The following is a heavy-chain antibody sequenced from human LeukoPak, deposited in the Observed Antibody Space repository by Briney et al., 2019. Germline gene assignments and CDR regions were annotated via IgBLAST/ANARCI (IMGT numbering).Heavy chain of an antibody. V-gene: IGHV1-69*04. CDR1: GGTFSSYA. CDR2: IIPILGIA. J-gene: IGHJ4*02. CDR3: AREYYYYDSSGIPDY. Sequence: SVKVSCKASGGTFSSYAISWVRQAPGQGLEWMGRIIPILGIANYAQKFQGRVTITADKSTSTACMELSSLRSEDTAVYYCAREYYYYDSSGIPDYWGQGTLVTVSS. D-gene: IGHD3-22*01.